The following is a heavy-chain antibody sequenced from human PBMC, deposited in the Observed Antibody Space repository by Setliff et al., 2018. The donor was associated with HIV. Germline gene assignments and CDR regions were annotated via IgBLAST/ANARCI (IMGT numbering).Heavy chain of an antibody. V-gene: IGHV3-48*01. Sequence: GSLRLSCAASGFTFSSYSMNWVRQAPGKGLEWISYNGIINGAKHYADSMEGRFTISRDDAKSSLHLQMDSLRAEDTAVYYCVRDRDWAFDYWGQGILVTVSS. CDR3: VRDRDWAFDY. J-gene: IGHJ4*02. CDR1: GFTFSSYS. CDR2: NGIINGAK. D-gene: IGHD3-9*01.